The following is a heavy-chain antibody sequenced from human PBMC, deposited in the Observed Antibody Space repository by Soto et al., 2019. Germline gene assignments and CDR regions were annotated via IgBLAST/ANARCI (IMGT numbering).Heavy chain of an antibody. J-gene: IGHJ4*02. D-gene: IGHD5-12*01. V-gene: IGHV5-51*01. Sequence: EVQLVQSGAEVKKPGESLRISCKGSGYSLTTYWIGWVRQMPGKGLEWMGLIYPRDSDTRYSPSFQGQVTISADKSINTAYLQWSSLKASDTAMYYCASGYSRTFLDYWGQGTLVTASS. CDR1: GYSLTTYW. CDR2: IYPRDSDT. CDR3: ASGYSRTFLDY.